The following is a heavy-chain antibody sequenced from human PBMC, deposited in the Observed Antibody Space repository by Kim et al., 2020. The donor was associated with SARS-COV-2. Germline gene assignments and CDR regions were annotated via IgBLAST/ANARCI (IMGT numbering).Heavy chain of an antibody. J-gene: IGHJ4*01. V-gene: IGHV5-10-1*01. Sequence: GASLKISCKGSGYSFTSYWISLVLHMPGKGLEWMGRIDPSDSYTNHSPSFQGHVTISADKSISTAYLQWSSLKASDTAMYYCARLAAAAAGNYWGQGTPVTVSS. CDR1: GYSFTSYW. D-gene: IGHD6-13*01. CDR2: IDPSDSYT. CDR3: ARLAAAAAGNY.